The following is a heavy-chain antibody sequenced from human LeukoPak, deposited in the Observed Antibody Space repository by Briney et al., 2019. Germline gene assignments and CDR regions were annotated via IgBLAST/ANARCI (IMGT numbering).Heavy chain of an antibody. CDR2: IYYSGST. CDR3: AKHGELLSWFDP. CDR1: GGSISSSSYY. Sequence: SETLSLTCTVSGGSISSSSYYLGLIRPPPGKGLEWIGSIYYSGSTYYNPYLKSRVTISVDTSKNHFSLKLRSVTAADTAVYYCAKHGELLSWFDPWGQGTQVTVSS. V-gene: IGHV4-39*01. J-gene: IGHJ5*02. D-gene: IGHD1-26*01.